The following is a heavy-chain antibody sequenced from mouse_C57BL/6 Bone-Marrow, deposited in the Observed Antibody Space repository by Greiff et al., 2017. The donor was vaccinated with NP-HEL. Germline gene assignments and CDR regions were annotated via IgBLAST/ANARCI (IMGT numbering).Heavy chain of an antibody. J-gene: IGHJ2*01. CDR2: IHPNSGST. CDR1: GYTFTSYW. V-gene: IGHV1-64*01. Sequence: QVQLKQPGAELVKPGASVKLSCKASGYTFTSYWMHWVKQRPGQGLEWIGMIHPNSGSTNYNEKFKSKATLTVDKSSSTAYMQLSSLTSEDSAVYYCARLAFYYDYEDYWGQGTTLTVSS. CDR3: ARLAFYYDYEDY. D-gene: IGHD2-4*01.